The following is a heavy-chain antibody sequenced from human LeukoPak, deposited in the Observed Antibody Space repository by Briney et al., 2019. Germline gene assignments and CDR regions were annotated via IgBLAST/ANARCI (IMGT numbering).Heavy chain of an antibody. CDR1: GGSFSGYY. J-gene: IGHJ5*02. CDR3: ARELDIVVVVAASLVLYRWFDP. D-gene: IGHD2-15*01. Sequence: PSETLSLTCAVYGGSFSGYYCSWIRQPPGKGLEWIGEINHSGSTNYNPSLKSRVTISVDTSKNQFSLKLSSVTAADTAVYYCARELDIVVVVAASLVLYRWFDPWGQGTLVTVSS. V-gene: IGHV4-34*01. CDR2: INHSGST.